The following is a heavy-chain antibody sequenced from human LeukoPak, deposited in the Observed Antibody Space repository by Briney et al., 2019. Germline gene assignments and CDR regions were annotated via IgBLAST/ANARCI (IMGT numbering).Heavy chain of an antibody. CDR3: ARQTRYCSSTTCSDVNYYYNYYIDV. D-gene: IGHD2-2*01. J-gene: IGHJ6*03. Sequence: TASETLSLTCTVSGGSISSSHYYWGWIRQPPGKGLEWIATIYYSGYTYYNPSLKTRITISVDTSKNQFSLKVSSVTAADTAVYYCARQTRYCSSTTCSDVNYYYNYYIDVWGKGTTVTISS. CDR1: GGSISSSHYY. CDR2: IYYSGYT. V-gene: IGHV4-39*01.